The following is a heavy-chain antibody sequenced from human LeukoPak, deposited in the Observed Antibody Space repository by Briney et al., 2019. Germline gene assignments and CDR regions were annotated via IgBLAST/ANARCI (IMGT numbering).Heavy chain of an antibody. Sequence: GGSLRLSCAASGFTFSSYSMNWVRQAPGKGLEWVSYISSSSSTIYYADSVKGRFTISRDNAKNSLYLQMNSLRDEDTAVYYCACLGEYGSGEERAFDTWGQGTMVTVSS. CDR2: ISSSSSTI. CDR1: GFTFSSYS. J-gene: IGHJ3*02. CDR3: ACLGEYGSGEERAFDT. D-gene: IGHD3-10*01. V-gene: IGHV3-48*02.